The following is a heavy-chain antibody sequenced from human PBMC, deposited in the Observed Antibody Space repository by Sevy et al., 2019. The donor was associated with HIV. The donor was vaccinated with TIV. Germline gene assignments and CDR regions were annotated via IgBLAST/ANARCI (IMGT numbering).Heavy chain of an antibody. J-gene: IGHJ4*02. CDR2: IYPGDSDT. CDR1: GYSFTSYW. D-gene: IGHD2-21*02. V-gene: IGHV5-51*01. CDR3: ARPYCAGDCYSGYYFDY. Sequence: GESLKISCKGSGYSFTSYWIGWVRQMPGKGLEWMGIIYPGDSDTRYSPSFQGQVTISADKSISTAYLQWTSLKASDTFMYYCARPYCAGDCYSGYYFDYWGQRALVTVSS.